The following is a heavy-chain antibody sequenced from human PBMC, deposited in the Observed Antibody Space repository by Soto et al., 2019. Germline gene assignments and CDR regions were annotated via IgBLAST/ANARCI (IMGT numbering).Heavy chain of an antibody. J-gene: IGHJ6*02. CDR3: ARGAAALDPAVYYYYGMDV. D-gene: IGHD6-13*01. CDR1: GYTFTSYY. CDR2: INPSGGST. V-gene: IGHV1-46*01. Sequence: ASVKVSCKASGYTFTSYYMHWVRQAPGQGLEWMGIINPSGGSTSYAQKFQGRVTMTRDTSTSTVYMELSSLRSEDTAVYYCARGAAALDPAVYYYYGMDVWGQGTTVTVSS.